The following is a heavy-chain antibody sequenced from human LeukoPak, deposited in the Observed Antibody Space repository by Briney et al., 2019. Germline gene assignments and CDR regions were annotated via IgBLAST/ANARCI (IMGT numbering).Heavy chain of an antibody. Sequence: ASVKVSCKASGYTFTSYDINWVRQATGQGLEWMGWMNPNSGNRGYAQKFQGRDTMTKNTSISTAYMELSSLRSEDTAVYFCTRGGGYCSGGSCPYYFDYWGQGTLVTVSS. J-gene: IGHJ4*02. CDR2: MNPNSGNR. D-gene: IGHD2-15*01. CDR3: TRGGGYCSGGSCPYYFDY. V-gene: IGHV1-8*01. CDR1: GYTFTSYD.